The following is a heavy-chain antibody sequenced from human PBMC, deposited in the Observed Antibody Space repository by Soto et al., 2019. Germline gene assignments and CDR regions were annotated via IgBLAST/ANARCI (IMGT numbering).Heavy chain of an antibody. CDR2: ISGSGGST. CDR3: AKDGRVAGIMAY. V-gene: IGHV3-23*01. J-gene: IGHJ4*02. D-gene: IGHD6-19*01. Sequence: EVPLLESGGGLVQPGGSLRLSCAASGFPFSSYAMSWVRQAPGQGLEWVSAISGSGGSTYYADSVKGRFTISRDNSKNTLYLQMNSLRAEDTAVYYCAKDGRVAGIMAYWGQGTLVTVSS. CDR1: GFPFSSYA.